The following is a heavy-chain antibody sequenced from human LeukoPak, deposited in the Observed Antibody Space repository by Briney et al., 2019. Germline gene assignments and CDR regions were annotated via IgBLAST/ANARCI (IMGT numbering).Heavy chain of an antibody. V-gene: IGHV3-30*02. CDR2: IRYDGSNK. J-gene: IGHJ5*02. CDR1: GFSFSDYV. Sequence: GGSLRLSCAASGFSFSDYVIYWVRQTPGKGLEWVAFIRYDGSNKIYADSVKGRFTISRDNAKNSLYLQMNSLRAEDTAVYYCARGPRFRVVVTAMLDPWGQGTLVTVSS. D-gene: IGHD2-21*02. CDR3: ARGPRFRVVVTAMLDP.